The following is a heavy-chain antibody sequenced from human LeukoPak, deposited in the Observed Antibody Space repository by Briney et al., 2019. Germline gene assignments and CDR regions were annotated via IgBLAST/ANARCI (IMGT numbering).Heavy chain of an antibody. D-gene: IGHD2-15*01. V-gene: IGHV3-21*01. J-gene: IGHJ4*02. Sequence: GGSLRLSCAASGFTFSGYNMNWVRQAPGKGLEWVSSISSSSSYIYYADSVKGRFTISRDNAKNSLYLQMNSLRAEDTAVYYCARDLEVAAAPDYWGQGTLVTVSS. CDR2: ISSSSSYI. CDR1: GFTFSGYN. CDR3: ARDLEVAAAPDY.